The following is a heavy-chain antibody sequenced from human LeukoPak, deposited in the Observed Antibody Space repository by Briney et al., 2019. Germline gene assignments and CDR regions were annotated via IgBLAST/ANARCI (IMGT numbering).Heavy chain of an antibody. D-gene: IGHD6-19*01. V-gene: IGHV3-30*18. CDR1: GFTFSSYG. CDR3: AKEAAGTWDY. Sequence: GGSLRLSCAASGFTFSSYGMHWVRQAPGKGLEWVAVISYDGSNKYYADSVKGRFTISRDNSKNTLYLQMNSLRAEDTAVYYCAKEAAGTWDYWGQGTLVTVSS. CDR2: ISYDGSNK. J-gene: IGHJ4*02.